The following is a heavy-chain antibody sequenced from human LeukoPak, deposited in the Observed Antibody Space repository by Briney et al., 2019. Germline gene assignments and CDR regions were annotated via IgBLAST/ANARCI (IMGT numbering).Heavy chain of an antibody. J-gene: IGHJ5*02. D-gene: IGHD6-19*01. CDR2: IRPSGDNS. CDR3: ARVAGWHWFDP. Sequence: PGGSLRLSCITSEFTFGVSSYSMNWVRQAPGRGLEWVSSIRPSGDNSYYGDSVKGRFTISRDNSKNTVYLQMNNMRVDDTAIYYCARVAGWHWFDPWGQGTLVTVSS. V-gene: IGHV3-23*01. CDR1: EFTFGVSSYS.